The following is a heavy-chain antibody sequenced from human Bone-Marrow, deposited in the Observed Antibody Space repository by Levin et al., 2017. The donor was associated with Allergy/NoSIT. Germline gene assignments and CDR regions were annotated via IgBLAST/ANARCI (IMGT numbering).Heavy chain of an antibody. V-gene: IGHV3-21*01. CDR2: ISGDSGYL. D-gene: IGHD3-3*01. CDR3: ARDINYDYWGGYYTNDAFDI. Sequence: RAGGSLRLSCEASGFTLNTYSMNWVRQAPGKGLEWVSLISGDSGYLFYADSVKGRFTISRDNAKNSVYLQMTGLRAEDTAIYYCARDINYDYWGGYYTNDAFDIWGQGTVVTVSS. J-gene: IGHJ3*02. CDR1: GFTLNTYS.